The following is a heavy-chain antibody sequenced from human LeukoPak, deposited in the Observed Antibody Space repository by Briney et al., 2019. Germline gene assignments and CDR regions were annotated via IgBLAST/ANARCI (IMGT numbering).Heavy chain of an antibody. J-gene: IGHJ5*02. CDR2: IYYSGSI. V-gene: IGHV4-59*02. D-gene: IGHD5-24*01. Sequence: SETLSLTCTVSGGAVNSYYWSWIRQPPGKGLEWIGYIYYSGSINYNPSLKSRVTISADTSKKQFSLKLSSVTAADTAVYYCARGDGYNRGFDPWGQGSLVTVSS. CDR1: GGAVNSYY. CDR3: ARGDGYNRGFDP.